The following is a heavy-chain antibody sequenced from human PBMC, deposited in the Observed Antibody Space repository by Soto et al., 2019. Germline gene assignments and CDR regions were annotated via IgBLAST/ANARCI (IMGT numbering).Heavy chain of an antibody. CDR1: GYIFTNYD. Sequence: QVQLVQSGAEVKTPGASVKVSCKASGYIFTNYDINWVRQATGQGLEYLGWINPNSGNTGYVQNLQGRVTMTRNTSLNTAYMELISLRSEETAVYYCARGIEYGVYSRWFDPWGQGTLVTVSS. CDR3: ARGIEYGVYSRWFDP. J-gene: IGHJ5*02. CDR2: INPNSGNT. V-gene: IGHV1-8*01. D-gene: IGHD4-17*01.